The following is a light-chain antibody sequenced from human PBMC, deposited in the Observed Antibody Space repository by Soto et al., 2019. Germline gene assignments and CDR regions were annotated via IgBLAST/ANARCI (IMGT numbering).Light chain of an antibody. CDR3: CSSAGSSTRYV. V-gene: IGLV2-23*01. J-gene: IGLJ1*01. Sequence: QSVLTQPASVSGSPGQSITISRTGTSSDVGSYNLVSWYQQHPGKAPKLMIYEGSKRPSGVSNRFSGSKSGNTASLTISGLQAEDEANYSCCSSAGSSTRYVFGTGTKVTVL. CDR1: SSDVGSYNL. CDR2: EGS.